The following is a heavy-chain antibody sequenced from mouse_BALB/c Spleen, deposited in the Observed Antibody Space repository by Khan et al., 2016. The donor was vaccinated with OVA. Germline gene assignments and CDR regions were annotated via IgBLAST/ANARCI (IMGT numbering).Heavy chain of an antibody. Sequence: VQLHQSGTELARPGASVKMSCKASGYTFTSYTMHWVKQRPGQGLEWIGYINPSSGYTNYNQKFKDKATLTADKSSITAYMQLSSLTSEDSAIYYCAREGAYYRSDGWFAYWGQGTLVTVSA. V-gene: IGHV1-4*01. CDR3: AREGAYYRSDGWFAY. J-gene: IGHJ3*01. CDR2: INPSSGYT. D-gene: IGHD2-14*01. CDR1: GYTFTSYT.